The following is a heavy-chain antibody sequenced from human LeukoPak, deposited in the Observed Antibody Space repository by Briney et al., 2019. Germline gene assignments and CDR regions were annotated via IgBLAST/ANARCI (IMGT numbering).Heavy chain of an antibody. J-gene: IGHJ5*02. CDR1: GFTFTNFA. CDR2: ISESGDDT. CDR3: AKQFVDV. Sequence: GGSLRLSCAASGFTFTNFAMNWVRQAPGKGLEWVSSISESGDDTAYADSVKGRFTISRDNSRNTLYLQMISLRAEDTAVYYCAKQFVDVWGQGTLVTVSS. D-gene: IGHD5-24*01. V-gene: IGHV3-23*01.